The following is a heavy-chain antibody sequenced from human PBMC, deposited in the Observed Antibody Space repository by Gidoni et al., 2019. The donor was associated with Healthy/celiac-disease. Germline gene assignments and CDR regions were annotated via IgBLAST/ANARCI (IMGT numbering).Heavy chain of an antibody. CDR2: ISAYNGNT. Sequence: QVQLVQSGAEVKKPGASVKVSCKASGYTFTSYGISRVRQAPGQGLEWRGWISAYNGNTNYAQKVQGRVTMTTDTSKSTAYMEMRSLRSDDTAVYYCARHGDYYYYYGMDVWGQGTTVTVSS. J-gene: IGHJ6*02. CDR3: ARHGDYYYYYGMDV. D-gene: IGHD4-17*01. CDR1: GYTFTSYG. V-gene: IGHV1-18*01.